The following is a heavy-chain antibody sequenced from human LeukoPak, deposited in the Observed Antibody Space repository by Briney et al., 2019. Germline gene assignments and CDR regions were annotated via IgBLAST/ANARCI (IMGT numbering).Heavy chain of an antibody. Sequence: GGSLRLSCAASGFTFSSYGMHWVRQAPGKGLEWVAFIRYDGSNKYYADSVKGRFTISRDNSKNTLYLQMNSLRAEDTAVYYCGWDGSGSYTVDSWGQGTLVTVSS. V-gene: IGHV3-30*02. D-gene: IGHD3-10*01. CDR1: GFTFSSYG. CDR3: GWDGSGSYTVDS. J-gene: IGHJ4*02. CDR2: IRYDGSNK.